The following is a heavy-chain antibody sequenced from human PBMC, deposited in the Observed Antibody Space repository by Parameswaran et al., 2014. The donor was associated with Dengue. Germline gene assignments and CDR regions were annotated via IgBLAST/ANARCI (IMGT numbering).Heavy chain of an antibody. J-gene: IGHJ4*02. V-gene: IGHV1-18*01. D-gene: IGHD6-19*01. CDR3: ARGWVAVAGRGSTSY. Sequence: WVRQAPGQGLEWMGWISAYNGNTNYAQKFQGRVTMTTDTSTSTAYMELRSLRSDDTAVYYCARGWVAVAGRGSTSYWGQGTLVTVSS. CDR2: ISAYNGNT.